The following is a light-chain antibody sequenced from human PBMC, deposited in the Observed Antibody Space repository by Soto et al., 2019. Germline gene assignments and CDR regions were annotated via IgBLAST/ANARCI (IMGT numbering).Light chain of an antibody. CDR1: SSDVGTYNY. V-gene: IGLV2-14*01. CDR3: TSYTRDTALV. CDR2: EVS. Sequence: QSALTQPASVSGSPGQSITISCTGTSSDVGTYNYVSWYQHHPGKAPKLIIYEVSNRPSGVSNRFSGSKSGSTAYLTISGLQAEDEADYHCTSYTRDTALVFGTGTKVTVL. J-gene: IGLJ1*01.